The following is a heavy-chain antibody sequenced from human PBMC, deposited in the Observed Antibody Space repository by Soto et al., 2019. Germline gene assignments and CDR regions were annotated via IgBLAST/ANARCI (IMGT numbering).Heavy chain of an antibody. Sequence: PGGSLRLSCAASGFTFSSYWMSWVRQAPGKGLEWVANIKQDGSEKYYVDSVKGRFTISRDNAKNSLYLQMNSLRAEDTAVYYCAGDRGLWFGERRSPFDIWGQGTMVTVSS. V-gene: IGHV3-7*03. CDR3: AGDRGLWFGERRSPFDI. CDR1: GFTFSSYW. D-gene: IGHD3-10*01. J-gene: IGHJ3*02. CDR2: IKQDGSEK.